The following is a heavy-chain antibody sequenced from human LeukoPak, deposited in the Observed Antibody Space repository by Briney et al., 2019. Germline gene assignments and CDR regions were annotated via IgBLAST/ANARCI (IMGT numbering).Heavy chain of an antibody. Sequence: ASVKVSCKASGYTFTSYGISWVRQAPGQGLEWMGWISAYNGNTNYAQKLQGRVTMTTDTSTSTAYMELSSLRSEDTAVYYCARAVTMVRGDLAYYYMDVWGKGTTVTVSS. J-gene: IGHJ6*03. V-gene: IGHV1-18*01. CDR1: GYTFTSYG. CDR3: ARAVTMVRGDLAYYYMDV. CDR2: ISAYNGNT. D-gene: IGHD3-10*01.